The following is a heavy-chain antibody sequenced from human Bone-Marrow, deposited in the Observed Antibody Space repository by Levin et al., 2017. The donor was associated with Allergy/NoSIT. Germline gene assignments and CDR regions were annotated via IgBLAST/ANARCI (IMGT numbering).Heavy chain of an antibody. V-gene: IGHV4-4*07. J-gene: IGHJ3*02. CDR3: AREGVIPGDAAFDI. D-gene: IGHD2-2*01. Sequence: SETLSLTCTVSDGSISRYYWSWIRQPAGQGLEWIGRIYPSGTTNYNPSLKSRVTMSIDTSKKKFSLKLMSVTAADTAVYYCAREGVIPGDAAFDIWGQGTMVTVSS. CDR2: IYPSGTT. CDR1: DGSISRYY.